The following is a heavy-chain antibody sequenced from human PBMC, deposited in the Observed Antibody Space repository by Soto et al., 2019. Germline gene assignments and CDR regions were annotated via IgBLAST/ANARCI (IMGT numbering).Heavy chain of an antibody. CDR1: GFSLSTSGVG. V-gene: IGHV2-5*02. Sequence: QITLTEAGPTLVKPTQTLTLTCTFSGFSLSTSGVGVGWIRQPPGKALEWLAVIYWDDDKRYRPSLKNRLTITKDNSKNHVVLTMTNIDAVDTATYYCAHKEPRMNHFDYWGQGTPVTVSS. J-gene: IGHJ4*02. CDR2: IYWDDDK. CDR3: AHKEPRMNHFDY. D-gene: IGHD2-8*01.